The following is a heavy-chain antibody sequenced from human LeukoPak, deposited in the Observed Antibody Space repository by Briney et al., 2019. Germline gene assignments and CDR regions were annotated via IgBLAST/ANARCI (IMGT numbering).Heavy chain of an antibody. CDR2: IKQDGTDK. CDR3: AREKLDTRGYVDY. D-gene: IGHD3-22*01. V-gene: IGHV3-7*01. CDR1: GFTFSTYW. Sequence: SEGSLRLSCAGSGFTFSTYWMSWVRQAPGKGLDWVANIKQDGTDKYYVDSVKGRFTISRDNAKNLLYLQMNSLRAEDTAVYYCAREKLDTRGYVDYWGQGTLVTVSS. J-gene: IGHJ4*02.